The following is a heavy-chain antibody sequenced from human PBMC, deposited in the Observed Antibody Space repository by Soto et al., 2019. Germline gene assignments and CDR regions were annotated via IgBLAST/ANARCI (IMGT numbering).Heavy chain of an antibody. D-gene: IGHD3-22*01. CDR3: PQEDYYDSSGYYACYYCYGMDV. CDR1: EFTFSSYG. V-gene: IGHV3-30*18. CDR2: ISYDGSNK. Sequence: PGGSLRLSCAASEFTFSSYGMHWVRQAPGKGLEWVAFISYDGSNKYYGDSVRGRFTISREKSKNTLYLQTNSVRAEDTAVYDCPQEDYYDSSGYYACYYCYGMDVWGQGTTVTVSS. J-gene: IGHJ6*02.